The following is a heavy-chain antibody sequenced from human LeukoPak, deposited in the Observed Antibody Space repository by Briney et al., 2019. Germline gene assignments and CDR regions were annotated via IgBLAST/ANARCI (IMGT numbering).Heavy chain of an antibody. J-gene: IGHJ4*02. CDR1: GFTLSGYW. V-gene: IGHV3-7*01. CDR3: VRDGRNGWHFDY. CDR2: TKGDESEK. D-gene: IGHD6-25*01. Sequence: GGSLRLSCTATGFTLSGYWMSWVRQAPGKGLEWVANTKGDESEKYYLDSVNGRFTISRNNAESSMSLQMNNLRAEDTAVYYCVRDGRNGWHFDYWGQGILVTVSS.